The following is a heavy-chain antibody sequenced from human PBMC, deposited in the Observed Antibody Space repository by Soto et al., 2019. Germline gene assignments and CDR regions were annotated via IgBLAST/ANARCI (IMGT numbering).Heavy chain of an antibody. D-gene: IGHD3-10*01. V-gene: IGHV3-48*03. Sequence: EVQLVESGGGLVQPGGSLRLSCAASGFTFSSYEMNWVRQAPGKGLEWVSYISSSGSTIYYADSVKGRFTISRDNAKNSLYLQKNSLRAEDTAVYYCARTLNYYGSGSYSFLPYYYYYGMDVWGQGTTVTVSS. CDR1: GFTFSSYE. CDR2: ISSSGSTI. J-gene: IGHJ6*02. CDR3: ARTLNYYGSGSYSFLPYYYYYGMDV.